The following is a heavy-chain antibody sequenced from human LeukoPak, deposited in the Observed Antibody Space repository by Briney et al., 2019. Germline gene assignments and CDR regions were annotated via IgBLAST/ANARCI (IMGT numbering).Heavy chain of an antibody. J-gene: IGHJ5*02. CDR3: ARDFGYGDYVSLGWFDP. CDR2: ISSSSSYT. V-gene: IGHV3-11*06. CDR1: GFTFSDYY. Sequence: GGSLRLSCAASGFTFSDYYMSWIRQAPGKWLEWVSYISSSSSYTNYADSVKGRFTISRDNAKNSLYLQMNSLRAEDTAVYYCARDFGYGDYVSLGWFDPWGQGTLVTVSS. D-gene: IGHD4-17*01.